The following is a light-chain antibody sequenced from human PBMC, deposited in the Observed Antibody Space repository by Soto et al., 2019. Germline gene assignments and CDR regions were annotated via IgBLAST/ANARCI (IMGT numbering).Light chain of an antibody. CDR1: QGIGIY. V-gene: IGKV1-27*01. CDR3: QNYNSAPLT. Sequence: DIQMTQSPSSLSASFGDRVTMTCRASQGIGIYLAWFQQRPGNTPKLLIDAASTLQSGVPSRFSGSGSGTDFTLTISSLQPEDVATYYCQNYNSAPLTFGGGTKVDIK. J-gene: IGKJ4*01. CDR2: AAS.